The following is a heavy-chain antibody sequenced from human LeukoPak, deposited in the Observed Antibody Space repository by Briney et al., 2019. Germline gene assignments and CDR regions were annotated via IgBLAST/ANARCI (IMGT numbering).Heavy chain of an antibody. CDR2: MNPKSGYT. CDR3: MRVAGSADY. V-gene: IGHV1-8*01. CDR1: GYTFTSYE. D-gene: IGHD6-19*01. J-gene: IGHJ4*02. Sequence: VASVKVSCKASGYTFTSYEINWVRQATGQGLEWMGWMNPKSGYTGSAQKFQGRVTMTRDTSISTAYMELSSLRTEDTAVYYCMRVAGSADYWGQGTLVTVSS.